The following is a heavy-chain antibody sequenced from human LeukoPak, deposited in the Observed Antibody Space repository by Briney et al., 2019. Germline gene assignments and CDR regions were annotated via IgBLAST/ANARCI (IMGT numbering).Heavy chain of an antibody. CDR1: GFTVSSNY. J-gene: IGHJ4*02. Sequence: GGSLRLSCAASGFTVSSNYMSWVRQAPGKGLEWVPVIYSGGSTYYADSVKGRFTISRDNSKNTLYLQMNSLRAEDTAVYYCARGGVYSSSWYFWWGQGTLVTVSS. CDR2: IYSGGST. CDR3: ARGGVYSSSWYFW. V-gene: IGHV3-53*01. D-gene: IGHD6-13*01.